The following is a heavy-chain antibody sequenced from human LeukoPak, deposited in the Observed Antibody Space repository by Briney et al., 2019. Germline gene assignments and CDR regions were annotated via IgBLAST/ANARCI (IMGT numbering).Heavy chain of an antibody. D-gene: IGHD3-9*01. CDR1: GFTFSSYW. V-gene: IGHV3-7*01. CDR2: IKQDGSEK. CDR3: ARDSSYDILTGYHQY. Sequence: GGSLRLSRAASGFTFSSYWMSWVRRAPGKGLEWVANIKQDGSEKYYVDSVKGRFTISRDNAKNSLYLQMNSLRAEDTAVYYCARDSSYDILTGYHQYWGQGTLVTVSS. J-gene: IGHJ4*02.